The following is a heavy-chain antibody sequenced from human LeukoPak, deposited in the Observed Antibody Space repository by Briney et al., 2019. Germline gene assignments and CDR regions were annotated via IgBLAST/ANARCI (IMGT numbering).Heavy chain of an antibody. CDR2: IYYSGST. V-gene: IGHV4-59*01. CDR1: GGSISSYY. J-gene: IGHJ5*02. Sequence: PSETLSLTCTVSGGSISSYYWSWIRQPPGKGLEWIGYIYYSGSTNYNPSLKSRVTISVDTSKNQFSLKLSSVTAADTAVYYCAWSSGGWFDPWGQGTLVTVSS. CDR3: AWSSGGWFDP. D-gene: IGHD2-15*01.